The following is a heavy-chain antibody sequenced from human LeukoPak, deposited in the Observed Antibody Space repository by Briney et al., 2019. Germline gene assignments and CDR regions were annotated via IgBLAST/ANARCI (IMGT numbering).Heavy chain of an antibody. CDR2: IYHTGST. D-gene: IGHD3-22*01. J-gene: IGHJ4*02. V-gene: IGHV4-38-2*02. Sequence: SETLSLTCSVSSYSINSNYYWGWIRQSPGKGLEWIGSIYHTGSTYYNPSLKSRVTISLDASNKRFSLRLSSVTAADTAVYYCARAGVYYDSSGYYQTFDYWGQGTLVTVSS. CDR1: SYSINSNYY. CDR3: ARAGVYYDSSGYYQTFDY.